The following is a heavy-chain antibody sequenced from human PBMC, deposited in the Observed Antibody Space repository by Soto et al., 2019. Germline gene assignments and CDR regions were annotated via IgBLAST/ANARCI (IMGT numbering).Heavy chain of an antibody. J-gene: IGHJ4*02. V-gene: IGHV4-34*02. CDR1: GGSFSGYY. D-gene: IGHD3-10*01. CDR3: ARGYGSGSYWAY. Sequence: QVQLQQWGAGLLKPSETLSLTCAVYGGSFSGYYWSWVRQPPGKGLEWIGEIERGGSTNYNRSLKRGVAITVDTSENQFSLKVNSVTAADTAVYYCARGYGSGSYWAYWGQGTLVTVSS. CDR2: IERGGST.